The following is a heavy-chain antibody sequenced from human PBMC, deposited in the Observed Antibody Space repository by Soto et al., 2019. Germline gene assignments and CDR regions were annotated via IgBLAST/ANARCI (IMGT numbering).Heavy chain of an antibody. J-gene: IGHJ6*02. Sequence: QVQLVQSGAEVKKPGASVKVSCKASGYTFTSYYMHWVRQAPGQGLEWMGIINPSGGSTSYAQKFKGRVTMTRDTSTSTVYMELSSLRSEDTAVYYCARECRNSGSYPYYYDYGMDVWVQGTTVTVSS. CDR2: INPSGGST. V-gene: IGHV1-46*01. CDR1: GYTFTSYY. CDR3: ARECRNSGSYPYYYDYGMDV. D-gene: IGHD1-26*01.